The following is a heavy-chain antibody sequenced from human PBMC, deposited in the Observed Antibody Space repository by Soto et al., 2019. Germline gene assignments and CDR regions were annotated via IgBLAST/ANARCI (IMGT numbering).Heavy chain of an antibody. V-gene: IGHV3-21*01. D-gene: IGHD3-3*01. CDR2: ISSSSSYI. CDR3: AGDYDFWSGYYWDYYGMDV. CDR1: GFTFSSYS. Sequence: EVQLVESGGGLVKPGGSLRLSCAASGFTFSSYSMNWVRQAPGKGLEWVSSISSSSSYIYYADSVKGRFTISRDNAKNSLYLQINRLRAEDTAVYYCAGDYDFWSGYYWDYYGMDVWGQGTTVTVSS. J-gene: IGHJ6*02.